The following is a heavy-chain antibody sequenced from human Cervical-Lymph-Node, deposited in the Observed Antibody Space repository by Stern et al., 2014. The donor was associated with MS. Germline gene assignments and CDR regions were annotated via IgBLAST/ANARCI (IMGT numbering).Heavy chain of an antibody. CDR1: GGSISYYY. V-gene: IGHV4-59*01. CDR2: TYSSGST. D-gene: IGHD1-26*01. J-gene: IGHJ4*02. Sequence: QVQLQESGPGLVKPSATLSLTCTVSGGSISYYYWTWIRQPPGRGLEWIGYTYSSGSTNYSPSLKGRVTISVDSSMKHFSLKLSSVTAADAAVYYCARSFRVGRGYYLDYWGQGTLVTVSS. CDR3: ARSFRVGRGYYLDY.